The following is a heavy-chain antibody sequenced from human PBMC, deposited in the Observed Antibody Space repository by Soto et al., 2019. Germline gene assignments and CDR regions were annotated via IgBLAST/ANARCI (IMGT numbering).Heavy chain of an antibody. Sequence: GGSLRLSCAASGFTFSSYDMHWVRQATGKGLEWVSAIGTAGDTYYPGSVKGRFTISRENAKNSLYLQMNSLRAGDTAVYYCARVSATAGGMDVWGQGTTVTAP. J-gene: IGHJ6*02. CDR2: IGTAGDT. D-gene: IGHD3-10*01. CDR1: GFTFSSYD. CDR3: ARVSATAGGMDV. V-gene: IGHV3-13*01.